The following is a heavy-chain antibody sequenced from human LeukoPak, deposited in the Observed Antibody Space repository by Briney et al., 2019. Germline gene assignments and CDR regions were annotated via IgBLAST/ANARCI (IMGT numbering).Heavy chain of an antibody. V-gene: IGHV5-51*01. J-gene: IGHJ4*02. CDR1: GYSFTSYW. D-gene: IGHD2-2*01. Sequence: GASLKISCKGSGYSFTSYWIGWVRQMPGKGLEGMGIIYPGDSDTRYSPSFQGQVTISADKSISTAYLQWSSLKASDTAMYYCARDGYCSSTSCPYFDYWGQGTLVTVSS. CDR3: ARDGYCSSTSCPYFDY. CDR2: IYPGDSDT.